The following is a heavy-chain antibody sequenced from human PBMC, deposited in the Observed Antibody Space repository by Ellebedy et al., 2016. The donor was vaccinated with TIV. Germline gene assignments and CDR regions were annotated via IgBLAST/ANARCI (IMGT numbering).Heavy chain of an antibody. CDR1: GFTFSGSA. CDR3: ARNSLAAAGTIDGGDAFDI. D-gene: IGHD6-13*01. J-gene: IGHJ3*02. V-gene: IGHV3-73*01. CDR2: IRSKANSYAT. Sequence: GESLKISCAASGFTFSGSAMHWVRQASGKGLEWVGRIRSKANSYATAYAASVKGRFTISRDNSKNTLYLQMNSLRAEDTAVYYCARNSLAAAGTIDGGDAFDIWGQGTMVTVSS.